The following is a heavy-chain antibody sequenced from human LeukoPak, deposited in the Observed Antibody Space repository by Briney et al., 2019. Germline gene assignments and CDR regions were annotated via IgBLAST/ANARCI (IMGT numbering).Heavy chain of an antibody. CDR3: ARGWQPYYMDV. V-gene: IGHV3-21*01. CDR2: ISSSSSYI. D-gene: IGHD6-13*01. CDR1: GFTFSSYI. Sequence: TGGSLRLSCAASGFTFSSYIMNWVRQAPGKGLEWVSSISSSSSYIYYADSVKGRFTISRDNAKNSLYLQMNSLRAEDTAVYYCARGWQPYYMDVWGKGTTVTVSS. J-gene: IGHJ6*03.